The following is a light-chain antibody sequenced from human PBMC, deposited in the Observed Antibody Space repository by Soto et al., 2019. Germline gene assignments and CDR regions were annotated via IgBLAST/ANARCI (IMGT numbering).Light chain of an antibody. J-gene: IGKJ1*01. V-gene: IGKV3-20*01. CDR3: QQYGSSHK. CDR1: QSVSSSY. CDR2: GAS. Sequence: EIVLTQSPGTLSLSPGERATLSCRASQSVSSSYLAWYQQKPGQAPRLLIYGASSRATGIPDRFSGSGSGTDFTLTISRLEPEDFAVYYCQQYGSSHKFGQGTKVDI.